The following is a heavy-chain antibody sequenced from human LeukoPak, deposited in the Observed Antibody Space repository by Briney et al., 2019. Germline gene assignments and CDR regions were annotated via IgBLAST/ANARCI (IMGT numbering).Heavy chain of an antibody. Sequence: PGGSLRLSCAAPGFTFSSYAMSWVRQAPGKGLEWVSAISGSGGSTYYADSVKGRFTISRDNSKNTLYLQMNSLRAEDTAVYYCAKDLLKESTGGSSDYWGQGTLVTVSS. J-gene: IGHJ4*02. CDR3: AKDLLKESTGGSSDY. CDR2: ISGSGGST. CDR1: GFTFSSYA. V-gene: IGHV3-23*01. D-gene: IGHD2-15*01.